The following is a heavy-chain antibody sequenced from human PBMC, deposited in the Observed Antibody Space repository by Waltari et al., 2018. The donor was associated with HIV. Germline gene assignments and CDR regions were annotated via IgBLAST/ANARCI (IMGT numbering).Heavy chain of an antibody. V-gene: IGHV3-73*02. D-gene: IGHD2-2*01. CDR3: TRLSRSISKDIVVVPSGYGMDV. CDR2: IRSKANSYAT. CDR1: GFTFSGSA. Sequence: EVQLVESGGGLVQPGGSLKLSCAASGFTFSGSAMHWVRQASGKGLEWVGRIRSKANSYATAYAASVKGRFTISRDDSKNTAYLQMNSLKTEDTAVYYCTRLSRSISKDIVVVPSGYGMDVWGQGTTVTVSS. J-gene: IGHJ6*02.